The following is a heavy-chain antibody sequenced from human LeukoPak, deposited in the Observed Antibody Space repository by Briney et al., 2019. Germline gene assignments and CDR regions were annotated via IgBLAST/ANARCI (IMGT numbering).Heavy chain of an antibody. CDR3: ARVVFPAADYFDY. Sequence: MSSETLSLTCTVSGGSISSSSYYWGWIRQPPGKGLEWIGSIYYSGSTYYNPSLKSRVTISVDTSKNQFSLKLSSVTAADTAVYYCARVVFPAADYFDYWGQGTLVTVSS. CDR2: IYYSGST. J-gene: IGHJ4*02. V-gene: IGHV4-39*07. D-gene: IGHD6-13*01. CDR1: GGSISSSSYY.